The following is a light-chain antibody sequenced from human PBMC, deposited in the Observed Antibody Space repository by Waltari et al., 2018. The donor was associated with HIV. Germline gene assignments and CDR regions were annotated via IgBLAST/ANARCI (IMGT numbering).Light chain of an antibody. CDR3: SSYTTSSTVI. J-gene: IGLJ2*01. CDR2: EVS. CDR1: SSDIGTYSH. V-gene: IGLV2-14*01. Sequence: QSALTQPASVSGSPGQSITISCSGTSSDIGTYSHVSWYQQHPGKVPRLTIYEVSNRPSGVSNRFSGSKSGNTASLTISGLQTEDEADYYCSSYTTSSTVIFGGGTKLTVL.